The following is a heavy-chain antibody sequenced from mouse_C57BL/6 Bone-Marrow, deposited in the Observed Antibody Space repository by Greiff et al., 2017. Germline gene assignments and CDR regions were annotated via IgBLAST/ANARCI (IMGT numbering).Heavy chain of an antibody. CDR1: GFTFSNYW. Sequence: EVQGVESGGGLVQPGGSMKLSCVASGFTFSNYWMNWVRQSPEKGLEWVAQIRLKSDNYATHYAESVKGRFTISRDDSKSRVYLQMNNLRAEDTGIYYCTGYYIYAMDYWGQGTSVTVSS. CDR3: TGYYIYAMDY. V-gene: IGHV6-3*01. J-gene: IGHJ4*01. CDR2: IRLKSDNYAT. D-gene: IGHD2-12*01.